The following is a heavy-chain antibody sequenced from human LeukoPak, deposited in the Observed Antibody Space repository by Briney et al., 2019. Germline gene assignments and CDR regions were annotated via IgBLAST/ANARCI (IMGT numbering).Heavy chain of an antibody. V-gene: IGHV4-39*01. CDR2: IYYSGST. J-gene: IGHJ6*02. CDR1: GGSISSSNYF. D-gene: IGHD6-25*01. CDR3: ARQLYSSATV. Sequence: PSETLSLTCTVSGGSISSSNYFWGRIRQPPGKGLEWIGNIYYSGSTYYNPSLKSRVTISVDTSKNQFSLQLSSVTVADTAVYYCARQLYSSATVWGQGTTVTVSS.